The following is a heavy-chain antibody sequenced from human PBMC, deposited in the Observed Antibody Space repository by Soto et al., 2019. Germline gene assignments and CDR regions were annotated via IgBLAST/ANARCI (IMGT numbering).Heavy chain of an antibody. CDR1: GFTFNKYA. CDR2: ISGSSSTT. Sequence: LILSWVASGFTFNKYAMTGGRQAPGKGLEWVSSISGSSSTTYYADSVKGRFTISRDNSKNTLWLHMNSLRAEDTAVYYCVPTRYEYGDDVVGYWGPGTLVIVSS. D-gene: IGHD4-17*01. V-gene: IGHV3-23*01. J-gene: IGHJ4*01. CDR3: VPTRYEYGDDVVGY.